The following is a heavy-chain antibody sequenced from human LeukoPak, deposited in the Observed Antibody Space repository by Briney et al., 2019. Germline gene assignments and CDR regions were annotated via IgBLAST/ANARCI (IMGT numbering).Heavy chain of an antibody. J-gene: IGHJ5*02. D-gene: IGHD5-12*01. CDR3: ARDFVERSGYAPNWFDP. CDR2: ISAYNGST. CDR1: GYTFTSYG. V-gene: IGHV1-18*01. Sequence: ASVKVSCKASGYTFTSYGISWVRQAPGQGREWMGWISAYNGSTNYAQKLQGRVTMTTDTSTSTAYMELRSLRSDDTAVYYCARDFVERSGYAPNWFDPWGQGTLVTVSS.